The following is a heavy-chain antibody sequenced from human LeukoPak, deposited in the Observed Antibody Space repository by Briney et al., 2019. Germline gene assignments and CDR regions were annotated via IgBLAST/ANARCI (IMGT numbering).Heavy chain of an antibody. CDR1: GGSVSSYS. CDR2: IYFSGST. D-gene: IGHD2-21*02. CDR3: ARHWSCGGDCYSAYDAFDM. Sequence: SETLSLTCTVSGGSVSSYSWSWIWQPPGEGLGWSGYIYFSGSTNYNPSLKSRVTISADTSKNQFSRKLSSVTAADSAVYYCARHWSCGGDCYSAYDAFDMWGQGTMVTVSS. J-gene: IGHJ3*02. V-gene: IGHV4-59*08.